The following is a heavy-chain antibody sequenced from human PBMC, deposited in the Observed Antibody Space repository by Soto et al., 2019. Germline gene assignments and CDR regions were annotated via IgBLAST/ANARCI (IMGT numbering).Heavy chain of an antibody. D-gene: IGHD4-17*01. CDR1: GFTFSDFY. CDR3: ARDTASRSYGSDY. J-gene: IGHJ4*02. Sequence: HPGGSLRLSCAASGFTFSDFYMSWARQAPGKGLEWVAHISQVGLEIFYADSVKGRFAVSRDNAKNSLSLEMNGLRADDTAVYFCARDTASRSYGSDYWGQGTLVTVSS. V-gene: IGHV3-7*03. CDR2: ISQVGLEI.